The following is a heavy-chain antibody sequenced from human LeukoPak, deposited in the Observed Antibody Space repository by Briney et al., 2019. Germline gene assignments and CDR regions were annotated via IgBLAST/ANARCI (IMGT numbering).Heavy chain of an antibody. V-gene: IGHV4-59*08. J-gene: IGHJ4*02. CDR2: IYYSGST. Sequence: SETLSLTCTVSGGSISSYYWSWIRQPPGKGLEWIGNIYYSGSTNYNPSLKSRVTISVDTSKNQFSLKLSSVTAADTAVYYCARRPYSNYFDYWGRGTLVTVSS. D-gene: IGHD4-11*01. CDR1: GGSISSYY. CDR3: ARRPYSNYFDY.